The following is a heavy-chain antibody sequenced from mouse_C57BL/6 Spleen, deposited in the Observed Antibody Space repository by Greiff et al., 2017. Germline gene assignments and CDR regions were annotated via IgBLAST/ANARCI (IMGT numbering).Heavy chain of an antibody. CDR1: GYTFTDYY. CDR2: IYPGSGNT. Sequence: QVQLKESGAELVRPGASVKLSCKASGYTFTDYYINWVQQRPGQGLEWIARIYPGSGNTYYNEKFKGKATLTAEKSSSTAYMQLSSLTSEDSAVYFCARGLLPFAYWGQGTLVTVSA. J-gene: IGHJ3*01. D-gene: IGHD3-1*01. V-gene: IGHV1-76*01. CDR3: ARGLLPFAY.